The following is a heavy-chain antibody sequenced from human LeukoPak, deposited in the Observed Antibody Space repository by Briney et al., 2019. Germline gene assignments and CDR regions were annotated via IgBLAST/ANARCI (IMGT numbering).Heavy chain of an antibody. CDR1: GGSISSGGYY. V-gene: IGHV4-31*03. CDR3: ARDRIYDSSGYYKPYSYFDL. D-gene: IGHD3-22*01. CDR2: IYYSGST. Sequence: ASETLSLTCTVSGGSISSGGYYWSWIRQHPGKGLEWIGYIYYSGSTYYNPSLKSRVTISVDTSKDQFSLKLSSVTAADTAVYYCARDRIYDSSGYYKPYSYFDLWGRGTLVTVSS. J-gene: IGHJ2*01.